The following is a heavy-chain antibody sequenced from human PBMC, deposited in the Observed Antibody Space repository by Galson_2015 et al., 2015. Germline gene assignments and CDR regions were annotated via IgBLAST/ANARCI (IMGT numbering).Heavy chain of an antibody. D-gene: IGHD1-26*01. CDR2: ISAYNGNT. CDR3: ARSLGAGYYGMDV. Sequence: SVKVSCKASGYTFANYGVSWVGQAPGQGLEWMGWISAYNGNTEFARRVQGRVTMTTDTSTGTAYMELGTLRSDDTAVYYCARSLGAGYYGMDVWGQGTTVTVSS. J-gene: IGHJ6*02. V-gene: IGHV1-18*01. CDR1: GYTFANYG.